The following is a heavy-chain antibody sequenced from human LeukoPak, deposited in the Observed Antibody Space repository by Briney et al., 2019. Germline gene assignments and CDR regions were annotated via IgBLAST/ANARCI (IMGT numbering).Heavy chain of an antibody. V-gene: IGHV4-4*07. D-gene: IGHD6-13*01. CDR2: IYTTRSA. CDR3: ATGGTEIVFSSSGSP. CDR1: GGSISRYS. J-gene: IGHJ4*02. Sequence: SETLSLTCLLSGGSISRYSWRWIRQPAGRGLEWIGRIYTTRSANYPPSLKSRVTKSVDTSKSLFSLKLSSVTASDTAVYYCATGGTEIVFSSSGSPWGQGTL.